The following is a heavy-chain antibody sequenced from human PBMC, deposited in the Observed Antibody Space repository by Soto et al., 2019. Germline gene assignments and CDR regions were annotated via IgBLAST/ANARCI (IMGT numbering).Heavy chain of an antibody. V-gene: IGHV3-9*01. CDR3: AKGNSYGTAAHFDY. J-gene: IGHJ4*01. Sequence: GGSLRLSCAASGFSFDEYAMHWVRQVPGKGLEWVSGISWNSVNIAYADSVKGRFTISRDNAKNSLYLQMNSLRPEDTALYYCAKGNSYGTAAHFDYWGHGTLVTVSS. CDR2: ISWNSVNI. CDR1: GFSFDEYA. D-gene: IGHD5-18*01.